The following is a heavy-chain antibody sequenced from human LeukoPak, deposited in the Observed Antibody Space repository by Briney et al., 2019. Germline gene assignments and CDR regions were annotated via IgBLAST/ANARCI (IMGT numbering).Heavy chain of an antibody. CDR3: ARLTGTTGDFYYYMDV. Sequence: ASVKVSCKASGYTFTGYYIHWVRQAPGQGLEWMGWINPNSGGTNYAQKFQGRVTMTRDTSISTAYMELSSLKSGDTAVYYCARLTGTTGDFYYYMDVWGQGTTVTISS. V-gene: IGHV1-2*02. CDR2: INPNSGGT. D-gene: IGHD1-20*01. CDR1: GYTFTGYY. J-gene: IGHJ6*03.